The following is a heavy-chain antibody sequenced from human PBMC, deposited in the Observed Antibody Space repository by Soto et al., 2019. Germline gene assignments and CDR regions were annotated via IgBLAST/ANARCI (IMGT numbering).Heavy chain of an antibody. V-gene: IGHV4-61*01. Sequence: QVQLQESGPGLVKPSETLSLTCTVSGGSVSSGSYYWSWIRQPPGKGLEWIGYIYYSGSTNYNPSLKSRVTISVDTSKNQFSLKLSSVTAADTAVYYCARATYYDFWSGYSNWFDPCGQGTLVTVSS. D-gene: IGHD3-3*01. CDR2: IYYSGST. J-gene: IGHJ5*02. CDR1: GGSVSSGSYY. CDR3: ARATYYDFWSGYSNWFDP.